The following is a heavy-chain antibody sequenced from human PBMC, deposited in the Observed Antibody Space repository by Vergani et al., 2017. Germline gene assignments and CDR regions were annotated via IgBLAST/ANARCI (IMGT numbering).Heavy chain of an antibody. J-gene: IGHJ6*04. Sequence: EVQLVESGGGLVQPGRSLRLSCAAAGFSFDDYAMHWVRQAPGKGLEWVSGISGNRGSIGYADSVKGRFTISRDNDQNSLYLQMNSLRAEDTSLYYCAKDVDGSGWMDVWGKGTTVTVSS. V-gene: IGHV3-9*01. CDR3: AKDVDGSGWMDV. D-gene: IGHD6-19*01. CDR2: ISGNRGSI. CDR1: GFSFDDYA.